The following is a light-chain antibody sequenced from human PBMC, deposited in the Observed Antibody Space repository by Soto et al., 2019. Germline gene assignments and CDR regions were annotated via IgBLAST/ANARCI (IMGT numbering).Light chain of an antibody. Sequence: DIQMTQSPSTLSASVGDRVTITCRASQSVSIWLAWYQQRPGKAPKLLIYKASSLETGVPSRFSGSGSGTEFTLTMSGLQPDDFATYYCQQYNSYAYTFGQGTKLEIK. V-gene: IGKV1-5*03. CDR1: QSVSIW. CDR3: QQYNSYAYT. CDR2: KAS. J-gene: IGKJ2*01.